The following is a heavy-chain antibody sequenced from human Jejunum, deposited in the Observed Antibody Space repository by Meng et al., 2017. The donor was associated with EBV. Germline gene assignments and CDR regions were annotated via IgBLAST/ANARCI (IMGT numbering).Heavy chain of an antibody. J-gene: IGHJ4*02. V-gene: IGHV4-30-4*01. CDR3: ARNEVRVGSGSYSTFDF. CDR2: IYYSAVT. CDR1: GASVSSGNHY. D-gene: IGHD3-10*01. Sequence: VQLQELGPELVKPSETLSLTCAVSGASVSSGNHYWTWIRQPPGKGLEWIGYIYYSAVTYYNPSLQSRVTISLDTTRNQFSLKLNSVTAADTAMYYCARNEVRVGSGSYSTFDFWGQGILVTVSS.